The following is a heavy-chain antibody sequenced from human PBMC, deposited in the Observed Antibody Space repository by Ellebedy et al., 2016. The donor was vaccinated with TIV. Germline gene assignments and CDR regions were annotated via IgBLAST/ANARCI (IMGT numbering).Heavy chain of an antibody. J-gene: IGHJ6*02. CDR2: ISYDGSNK. CDR3: AKDQGSSWYASYYGMDV. D-gene: IGHD6-13*01. Sequence: GESLKISXAASGFTFSSYGMHWVRQAPGKGLGWVAVISYDGSNKYYADSVKGRFTISRDNSKNTLYLQMNSLRAEDTAVYYCAKDQGSSWYASYYGMDVWGQGTTVTVSS. CDR1: GFTFSSYG. V-gene: IGHV3-30*18.